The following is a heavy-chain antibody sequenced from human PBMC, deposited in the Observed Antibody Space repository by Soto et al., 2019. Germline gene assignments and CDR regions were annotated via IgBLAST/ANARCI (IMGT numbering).Heavy chain of an antibody. CDR1: GGTFSSYA. D-gene: IGHD6-13*01. Sequence: QVQLVQSGAEVKKPGSSVKVSCKASGGTFSSYAISWVRQAPGQGLEWMGGIIPIFVTANYAQKFQGRVTITADESTSTAYMELSSLRSDDTAVYYCARGHIAAAGSEGDYDYYYGMDVWGQGTTVTVSS. CDR3: ARGHIAAAGSEGDYDYYYGMDV. CDR2: IIPIFVTA. J-gene: IGHJ6*02. V-gene: IGHV1-69*12.